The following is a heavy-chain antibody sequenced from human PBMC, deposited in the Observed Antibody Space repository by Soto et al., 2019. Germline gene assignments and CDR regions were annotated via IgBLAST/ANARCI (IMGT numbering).Heavy chain of an antibody. CDR1: GVSISSYF. V-gene: IGHV4-59*01. Sequence: SETLSLTCTVSGVSISSYFWSWIRQPPGKGLEWIGYIFYSGSTNYNPSLKSRVTMSLDTSKNQFSLKLVSVTPADTAVYYCAREGISRSYYCEFWGQGTPVSISS. J-gene: IGHJ4*02. CDR2: IFYSGST. CDR3: AREGISRSYYCEF.